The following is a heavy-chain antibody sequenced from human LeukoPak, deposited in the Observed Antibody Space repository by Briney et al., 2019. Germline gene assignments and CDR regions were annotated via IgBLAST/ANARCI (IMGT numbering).Heavy chain of an antibody. D-gene: IGHD6-13*01. Sequence: ASVNVSFKASVYTFTSYDINWVRQATGQGLDWMGWMNPNSGNTGYAQKFQGSVTMTSNTSISTAYMELSSLRSEDTAVYYCARRRIAAAGRYIDYWGQGTLVTVSS. J-gene: IGHJ4*02. V-gene: IGHV1-8*01. CDR2: MNPNSGNT. CDR1: VYTFTSYD. CDR3: ARRRIAAAGRYIDY.